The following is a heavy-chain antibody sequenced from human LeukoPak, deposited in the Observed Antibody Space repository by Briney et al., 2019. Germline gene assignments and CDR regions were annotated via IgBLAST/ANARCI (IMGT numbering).Heavy chain of an antibody. CDR3: ARGGGDSSSSQDFDY. V-gene: IGHV4-4*09. CDR2: IHPSGST. Sequence: SETLSLTSTVSGGSISNFYWNWIRKSPGKGLDWIGYIHPSGSTNYNPSLKSRVTISVDTSKNQFSLRLSSVTAADTAVYYCARGGGDSSSSQDFDYWGQGTLVTVSS. D-gene: IGHD6-6*01. CDR1: GGSISNFY. J-gene: IGHJ4*01.